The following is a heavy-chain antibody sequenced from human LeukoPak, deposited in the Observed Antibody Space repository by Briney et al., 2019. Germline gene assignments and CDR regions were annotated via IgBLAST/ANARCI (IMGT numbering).Heavy chain of an antibody. J-gene: IGHJ4*02. D-gene: IGHD3-22*01. CDR1: GYTFTSYG. CDR2: ISAYNGNT. V-gene: IGHV1-18*01. CDR3: ARDYDSSGYYYGNLDY. Sequence: GASVKVSCKASGYTFTSYGISWVRQAPGQGLEWMGWISAYNGNTNYAQKLQGRVTMTTDTSTSTAYMELRSLRSDDTAVYYCARDYDSSGYYYGNLDYWGQGTLVTVSS.